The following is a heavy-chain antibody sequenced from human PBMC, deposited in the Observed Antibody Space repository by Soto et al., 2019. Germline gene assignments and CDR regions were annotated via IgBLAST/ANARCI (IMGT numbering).Heavy chain of an antibody. V-gene: IGHV2-5*02. CDR3: AHTMAPRIFDS. CDR2: IYWDDDT. J-gene: IGHJ4*02. CDR1: GFSLLTSGVG. Sequence: QITLKEAGPTVVKPTQTLTLTCSFSGFSLLTSGVGVGWTRQPPGKALEWLALIYWDDDTGYSTSLRNRITITKDNSRNQVVLTMTNMDPADTATYYCAHTMAPRIFDSWGQGTLVTVSS.